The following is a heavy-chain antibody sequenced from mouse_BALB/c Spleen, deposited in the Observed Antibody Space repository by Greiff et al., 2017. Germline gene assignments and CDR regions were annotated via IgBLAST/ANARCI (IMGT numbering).Heavy chain of an antibody. J-gene: IGHJ3*01. CDR1: GFTFSDYY. Sequence: EVQGVESGGGLVKPGGSLKLSCAASGFTFSDYYMYWVRQTPEKRLEWVATISSGGSYTYYPDSVKGRFTISRDNAKNTLYLQMSSLKSEDTAMYYCARGDGYYVVAYWGQGTLVTVSA. CDR2: ISSGGSYT. CDR3: ARGDGYYVVAY. V-gene: IGHV5-4*02. D-gene: IGHD2-3*01.